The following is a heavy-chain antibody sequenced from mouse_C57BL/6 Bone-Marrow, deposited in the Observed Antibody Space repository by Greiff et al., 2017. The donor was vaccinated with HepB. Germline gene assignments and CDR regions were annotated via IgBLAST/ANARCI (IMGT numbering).Heavy chain of an antibody. CDR3: ARGPSNLLLRPYFDY. Sequence: QVQLQQPGAELVRPGSSVKLSCKASGYTFTSYWMHWVKQRPIQGLEWIGNIDPSDSETHYNQKYKDKATLTVDKSSSTAYMQLSSLTSEDSAVYYCARGPSNLLLRPYFDYWGQGTTLTVSS. V-gene: IGHV1-52*01. D-gene: IGHD1-1*01. CDR2: IDPSDSET. J-gene: IGHJ2*01. CDR1: GYTFTSYW.